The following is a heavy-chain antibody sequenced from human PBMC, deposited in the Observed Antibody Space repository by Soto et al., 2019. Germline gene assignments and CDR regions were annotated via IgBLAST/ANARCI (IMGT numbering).Heavy chain of an antibody. CDR1: GFTFSSYD. CDR3: ARMTYYYYGMDV. J-gene: IGHJ6*02. Sequence: EVQLVESGGGLVQPGGSLRLSCAASGFTFSSYDMHWVRQATGKGLEWVSAIGTAGDTYYPGSVKGRFTISRENAKNSLYLQMNSLRAGDTAVYYCARMTYYYYGMDVWGQGTTVTVSS. V-gene: IGHV3-13*01. CDR2: IGTAGDT.